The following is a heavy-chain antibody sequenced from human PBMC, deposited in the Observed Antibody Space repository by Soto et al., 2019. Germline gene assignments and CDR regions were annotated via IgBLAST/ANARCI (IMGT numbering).Heavy chain of an antibody. CDR1: VFNFAEYA. CDR3: AKVVVFATQPRYDLYGIDV. V-gene: IGHV3-9*01. D-gene: IGHD2-15*01. J-gene: IGHJ6*02. Sequence: QAGGSLRFSCAASVFNFAEYAMHWVRQSPGKGLEWVSGISWDGGGIGYADSVKGRFTISRDNAKKSLFLQMNSLRPEDTALYYCAKVVVFATQPRYDLYGIDVCGPGPT. CDR2: ISWDGGGI.